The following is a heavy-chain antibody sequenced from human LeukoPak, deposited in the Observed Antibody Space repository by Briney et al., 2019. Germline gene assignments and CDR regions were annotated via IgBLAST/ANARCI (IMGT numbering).Heavy chain of an antibody. Sequence: GASVKVSCKASGYTFTSYGISWVRQAPGQGLEWMGWISVYNGNTNYAQKLQGRVTMTTDTSTRTAYMELRSLRSDDTAVYYCARVRGVGPAGAFDIWGQGTMVSVSS. V-gene: IGHV1-18*01. CDR3: ARVRGVGPAGAFDI. D-gene: IGHD1-26*01. J-gene: IGHJ3*02. CDR1: GYTFTSYG. CDR2: ISVYNGNT.